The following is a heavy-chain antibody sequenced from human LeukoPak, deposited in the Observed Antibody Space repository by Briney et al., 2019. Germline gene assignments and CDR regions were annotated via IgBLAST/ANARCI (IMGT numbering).Heavy chain of an antibody. D-gene: IGHD3-10*01. J-gene: IGHJ6*03. V-gene: IGHV1-2*02. CDR3: ARAIITMVRGVIGDYYYMDV. CDR2: INPNSGGT. CDR1: GYTFTGYY. Sequence: ASVKVSRKASGYTFTGYYMHWVRQAPGQGLEWMGWINPNSGGTNYAQKFQGRVTMTRDTSISTAYMELSRLRSDDTAVYYCARAIITMVRGVIGDYYYMDVWGKGTTVTISS.